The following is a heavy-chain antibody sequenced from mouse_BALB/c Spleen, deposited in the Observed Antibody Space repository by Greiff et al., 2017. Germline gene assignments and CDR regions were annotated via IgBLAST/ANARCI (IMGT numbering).Heavy chain of an antibody. CDR3: ARSGDYYGSSYPAWFAY. CDR1: GFTFSSFG. V-gene: IGHV5-17*02. Sequence: EVKVEESGGGLVQPGGSRKLSCAASGFTFSSFGMHWVRQAPEKGLEWVAYISSGSSTIYYADTVKGRFTISRDNPKNTLFLQMTSLRSEDTAMYYCARSGDYYGSSYPAWFAYWGQGTLVTVSA. J-gene: IGHJ3*01. D-gene: IGHD1-1*01. CDR2: ISSGSSTI.